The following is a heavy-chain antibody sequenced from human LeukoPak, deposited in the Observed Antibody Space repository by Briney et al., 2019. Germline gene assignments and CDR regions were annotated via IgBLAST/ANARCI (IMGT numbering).Heavy chain of an antibody. CDR1: GFTFSSYS. Sequence: TGGSLRLSCAASGFTFSSYSMNWVRQAPGKGLEWVSVIYSGGSIYYADSVKGRFTTSRDNSKNTLDLQMNSLRAEDTAVYYCARAKGAVVGLFDYWGQGTLVTVAS. J-gene: IGHJ4*02. CDR3: ARAKGAVVGLFDY. CDR2: IYSGGSI. D-gene: IGHD6-19*01. V-gene: IGHV3-53*01.